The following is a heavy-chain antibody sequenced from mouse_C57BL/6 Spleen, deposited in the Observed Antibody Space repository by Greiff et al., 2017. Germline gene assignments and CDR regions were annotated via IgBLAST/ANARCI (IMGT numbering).Heavy chain of an antibody. CDR3: ANYYGSSSFAY. Sequence: QVHVKQPGAELVKPGASVKLSCKASGYTFTSYWMQWVKQRPGQGLEWIGEIDPSDSYTNYNQKFKGKATLTVDTSSSTAYMQLSSLTSEDSAVYYCANYYGSSSFAYWGQGTLVTVSA. V-gene: IGHV1-50*01. J-gene: IGHJ3*01. D-gene: IGHD1-1*01. CDR1: GYTFTSYW. CDR2: IDPSDSYT.